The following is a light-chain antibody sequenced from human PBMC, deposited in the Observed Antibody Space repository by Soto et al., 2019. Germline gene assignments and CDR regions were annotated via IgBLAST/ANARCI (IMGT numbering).Light chain of an antibody. CDR3: SSYTSSSTYV. Sequence: QSVLTQPASVSGSRGQSITISCVGRNTDVGQDKSVSWYQQGPGKAPKLMIYEVSNRPSGVSNRFSGSKSGNTASLTISGLQAEDGADYYCSSYTSSSTYVFGTGTKVTVL. CDR2: EVS. V-gene: IGLV2-14*01. J-gene: IGLJ1*01. CDR1: NTDVGQDKS.